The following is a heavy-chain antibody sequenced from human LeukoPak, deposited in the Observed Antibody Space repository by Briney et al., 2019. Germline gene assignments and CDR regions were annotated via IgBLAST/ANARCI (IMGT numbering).Heavy chain of an antibody. D-gene: IGHD2/OR15-2a*01. CDR2: ISSSGSTI. Sequence: GGSLRLSCAASGFTFSTYEMSWVRQAPGKGLEWISCISSSGSTIYYADSVKGRFTISRDNAKNSLYLQMNSLRVEDTAIYYCARDRGGNSGSFEYWGQGSLVTVSS. V-gene: IGHV3-48*03. J-gene: IGHJ4*02. CDR3: ARDRGGNSGSFEY. CDR1: GFTFSTYE.